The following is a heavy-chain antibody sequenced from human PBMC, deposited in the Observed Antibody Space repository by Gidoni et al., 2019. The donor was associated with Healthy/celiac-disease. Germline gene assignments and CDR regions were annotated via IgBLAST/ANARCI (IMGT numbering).Heavy chain of an antibody. CDR1: GFTFSSYG. J-gene: IGHJ4*02. CDR3: AKELRSSWPGNFDY. D-gene: IGHD6-13*01. V-gene: IGHV3-30*18. CDR2: ISYEGSNK. Sequence: QVQLVESGGGVVQPGRSLSLSCAASGFTFSSYGMHWVRQAPGKGLGWVAVISYEGSNKYYADSVKGRFTISRDNSKNTLYLQMNSLRAEDTAVYYCAKELRSSWPGNFDYWGQGTLVTVSS.